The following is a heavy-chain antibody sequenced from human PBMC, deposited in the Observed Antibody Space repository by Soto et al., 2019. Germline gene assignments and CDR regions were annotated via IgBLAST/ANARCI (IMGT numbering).Heavy chain of an antibody. CDR2: IYWDGDT. V-gene: IGHV2-5*02. CDR1: GFSLSTSGVG. D-gene: IGHD6-19*01. CDR3: AHMLGGSGVTVACCFDY. J-gene: IGHJ4*02. Sequence: SGPTLVNPTQTLTLTCTFSGFSLSTSGVGVGWIRQPPGKALEWLALIYWDGDTRYSPSLQSRLTVTKATSEDQVVLTMSDMGPADTATYYCAHMLGGSGVTVACCFDYWGQGTLVTVSS.